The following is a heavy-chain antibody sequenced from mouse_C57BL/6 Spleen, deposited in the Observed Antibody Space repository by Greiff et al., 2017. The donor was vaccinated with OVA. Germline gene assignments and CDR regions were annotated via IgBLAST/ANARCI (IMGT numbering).Heavy chain of an antibody. CDR1: GYTFTDYE. D-gene: IGHD1-1*01. CDR3: TRDPNYYPFDY. Sequence: VQLVESGAELVRPGASVTLSCKASGYTFTDYEMHWVKQTPVHGLEWIGAIDPETGGTAYNQKFKGKAILTADKSSSTAYMELRSLTSEDSAVYYCTRDPNYYPFDYWGQGTTLTVSS. CDR2: IDPETGGT. J-gene: IGHJ2*01. V-gene: IGHV1-15*01.